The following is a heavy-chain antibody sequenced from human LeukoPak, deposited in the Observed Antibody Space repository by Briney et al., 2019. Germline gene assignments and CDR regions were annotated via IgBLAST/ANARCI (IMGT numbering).Heavy chain of an antibody. CDR3: ARTYDSSGYNWFDP. V-gene: IGHV4-4*02. Sequence: SGTLSLTCAVSGGSISSSNWWSWVRQPPGKGLEWIGEINHSGSTNYNPSLKSRVTISVDTSKNQFSLKLSSVTAADTAVYYCARTYDSSGYNWFDPWGQGTLVTVSS. CDR1: GGSISSSNW. CDR2: INHSGST. J-gene: IGHJ5*02. D-gene: IGHD3-22*01.